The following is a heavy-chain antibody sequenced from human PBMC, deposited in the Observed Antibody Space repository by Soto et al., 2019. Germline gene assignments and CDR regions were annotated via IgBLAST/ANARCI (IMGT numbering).Heavy chain of an antibody. Sequence: PSETRSLTCVVSGGSLSDYFWSWIRQPPGTALEWIGEINHLGSINYNPSLKSRVTMSVDTSKNQFSLTLNSVTAADTATYYCARGGISHWAYFYYMDVWDRGTTVTVSS. CDR3: ARGGISHWAYFYYMDV. V-gene: IGHV4-34*01. J-gene: IGHJ6*03. CDR2: INHLGSI. D-gene: IGHD2-21*01. CDR1: GGSLSDYF.